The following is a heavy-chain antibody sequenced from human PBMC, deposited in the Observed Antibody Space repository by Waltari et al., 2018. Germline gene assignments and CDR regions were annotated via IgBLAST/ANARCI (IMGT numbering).Heavy chain of an antibody. J-gene: IGHJ3*01. CDR1: GGSITSARHY. V-gene: IGHV4-39*01. CDR3: ATYIGASVGTASFDV. Sequence: QLQLQESGPGLVKPSETVSLTCSGSGGSITSARHYWGWIRQPPGQGLEWIGTISYSGTTYNSPSLQSRVTISRDTSKNQLSLKLDSVTASDTAVYYCATYIGASVGTASFDVWGQGTMVTVSS. D-gene: IGHD5-12*01. CDR2: ISYSGTT.